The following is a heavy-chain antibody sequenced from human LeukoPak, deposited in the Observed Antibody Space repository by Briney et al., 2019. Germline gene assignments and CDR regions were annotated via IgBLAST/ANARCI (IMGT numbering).Heavy chain of an antibody. CDR2: ISGSGGST. D-gene: IGHD2-2*01. V-gene: IGHV3-23*01. CDR1: GFTFSSYA. J-gene: IGHJ5*02. CDR3: AKDISPLPAASTSNWFDP. Sequence: GGSLRLSCAASGFTFSSYAMSWVHQAPGKGLEWVSAISGSGGSTYYADSVKGRFTISRDNSKNTLYLQMNSLRAEDTAVYYCAKDISPLPAASTSNWFDPWGQGTLVTVSS.